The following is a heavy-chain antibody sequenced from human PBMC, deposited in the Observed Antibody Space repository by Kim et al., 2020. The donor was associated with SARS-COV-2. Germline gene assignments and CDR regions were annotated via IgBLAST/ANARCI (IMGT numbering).Heavy chain of an antibody. CDR3: ARGINSAFDI. J-gene: IGHJ3*02. V-gene: IGHV6-1*01. Sequence: SQTLSLTCAISGDSVSSKSVAWNWVRQSPSRGLEWLGRTYYRSKWYNDYAVSVKGRISIHPDTSHNQFSLQLNSVTPEDTAVYYCARGINSAFDIWGQGTGVTVSS. CDR2: TYYRSKWYN. CDR1: GDSVSSKSVA. D-gene: IGHD5-18*01.